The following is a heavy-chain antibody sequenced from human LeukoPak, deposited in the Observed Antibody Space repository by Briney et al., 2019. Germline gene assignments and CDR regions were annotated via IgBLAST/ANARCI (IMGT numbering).Heavy chain of an antibody. Sequence: GGSLRLSCAASGFTFSTYSMNWVRQAPGKGLEWVSYISSSGSTIYYADSVKGRFTISRDNAKNSLYLQMNSLRAEDRAVYYCAGGYKSGPGSYWGRGTLVTVSS. CDR3: AGGYKSGPGSY. J-gene: IGHJ4*02. CDR2: ISSSGSTI. V-gene: IGHV3-48*04. D-gene: IGHD3-10*01. CDR1: GFTFSTYS.